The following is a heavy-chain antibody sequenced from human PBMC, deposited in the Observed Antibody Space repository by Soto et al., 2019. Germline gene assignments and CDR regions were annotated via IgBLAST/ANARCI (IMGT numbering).Heavy chain of an antibody. J-gene: IGHJ5*02. CDR1: GDTFSSYA. CDR3: ARGGLTANWFDP. V-gene: IGHV1-69*13. Sequence: EASVKVSCKASGDTFSSYAISWVLQAPGQGLECMGGIIPVFGTANYAQKFQGRVTITADESTSTAYMELSSLRSEDTAVYYCARGGLTANWFDPWGQGTLVTVSS. D-gene: IGHD3-9*01. CDR2: IIPVFGTA.